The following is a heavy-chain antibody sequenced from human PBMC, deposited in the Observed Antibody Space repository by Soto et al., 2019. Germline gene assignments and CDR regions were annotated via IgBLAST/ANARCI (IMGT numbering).Heavy chain of an antibody. D-gene: IGHD3-10*01. CDR2: ISYDGSNK. V-gene: IGHV3-30*18. J-gene: IGHJ4*02. Sequence: GGSLRLSCAASGFTFSSYGMHWVRQAPGKGLEWVAVISYDGSNKYYADSVKGRFTISRDNSKNTLYLQMNSLRAEDTAVYYCANGGSGSYFQYYFDYWGQGTLVTVSS. CDR3: ANGGSGSYFQYYFDY. CDR1: GFTFSSYG.